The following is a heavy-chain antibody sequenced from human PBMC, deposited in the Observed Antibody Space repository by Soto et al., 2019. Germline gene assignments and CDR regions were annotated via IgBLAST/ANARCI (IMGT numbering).Heavy chain of an antibody. CDR1: GYTFTIYD. V-gene: IGHV1-8*01. CDR2: MNPNSGNT. CDR3: ARGQTVVRGISPRTGCGY. Sequence: ASVKVSCTASGYTFTIYDINWVRQATGQGLEWMGWMNPNSGNTGYAQKFQGRVTMTRNTSISTAYMGLSSLRSEDTAVYYCARGQTVVRGISPRTGCGYWGKGTLVTVSS. D-gene: IGHD3-10*01. J-gene: IGHJ4*02.